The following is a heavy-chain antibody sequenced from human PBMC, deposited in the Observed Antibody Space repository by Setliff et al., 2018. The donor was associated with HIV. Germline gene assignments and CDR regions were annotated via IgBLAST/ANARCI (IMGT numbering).Heavy chain of an antibody. CDR2: INTGNANT. CDR1: GYTFTSYT. J-gene: IGHJ2*01. D-gene: IGHD3-10*01. Sequence: ASVKVSCKASGYTFTSYTIHWVRQAPGQRLEWMGWINTGNANTKYSQKFQDRVTITRDTSASTAYMELSSLGSEDTAVYYCARDGRVLLWFGELAWYFDLWGRGTLVTVSS. V-gene: IGHV1-3*04. CDR3: ARDGRVLLWFGELAWYFDL.